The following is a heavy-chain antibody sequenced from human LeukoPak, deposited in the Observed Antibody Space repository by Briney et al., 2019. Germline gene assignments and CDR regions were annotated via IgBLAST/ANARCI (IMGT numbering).Heavy chain of an antibody. CDR3: ARDFGEYCSGGSCQRDYYYGMDV. V-gene: IGHV4-59*01. J-gene: IGHJ6*02. CDR2: IYYSGST. D-gene: IGHD2-15*01. CDR1: GGSFSGYY. Sequence: SETLSLTCAVYGGSFSGYYWSWIRQPPGKGLEWIGYIYYSGSTNYNPSLKSRVTISVDTSKNQFSLKLSSVTAADTAVYYCARDFGEYCSGGSCQRDYYYGMDVWGQGTTVTVSS.